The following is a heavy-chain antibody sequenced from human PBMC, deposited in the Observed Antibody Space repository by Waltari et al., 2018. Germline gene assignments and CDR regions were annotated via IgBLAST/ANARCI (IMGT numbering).Heavy chain of an antibody. CDR2: INPKNGVT. J-gene: IGHJ4*02. CDR1: GHIFTDQF. V-gene: IGHV1-2*02. Sequence: QVQLVQSGAEVKKPGASVKVSCKTSGHIFTDQFVHWVRQAPGQGLEWMGWINPKNGVTKYGQKFQGRLTMTSDTSVSIAHLELSRLKSGDSAVYFCARPESSGSSSLDYWGQGTMVIVSS. CDR3: ARPESSGSSSLDY. D-gene: IGHD6-13*01.